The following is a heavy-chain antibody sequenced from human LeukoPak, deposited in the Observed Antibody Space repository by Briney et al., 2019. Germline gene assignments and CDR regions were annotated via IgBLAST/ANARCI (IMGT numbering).Heavy chain of an antibody. CDR2: IYTSGST. V-gene: IGHV4-4*07. CDR3: ARGFSSSGYFDY. D-gene: IGHD6-6*01. Sequence: TSETPSLTCTVSGGSISSYYWSWIRQPAGKGLEWIGRIYTSGSTNYNPSLKSRVTMSVDTSKNQFSLKLSSVTAADTAVYYCARGFSSSGYFDYWGQGTLVTVSS. CDR1: GGSISSYY. J-gene: IGHJ4*02.